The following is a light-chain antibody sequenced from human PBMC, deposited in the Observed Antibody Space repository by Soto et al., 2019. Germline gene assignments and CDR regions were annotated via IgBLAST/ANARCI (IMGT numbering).Light chain of an antibody. CDR3: QSYDSSLSSYV. V-gene: IGLV1-40*01. CDR2: ANT. Sequence: QSVLTQPPSVSGAPGQRVTISCTGSSSNIGAGYDVHWYQQLPGTAPNLLIYANTNRPSGVPDRFSGSKSGTSASLAITGLQAEDEADYYCQSYDSSLSSYVFGTGTKLTVL. J-gene: IGLJ1*01. CDR1: SSNIGAGYD.